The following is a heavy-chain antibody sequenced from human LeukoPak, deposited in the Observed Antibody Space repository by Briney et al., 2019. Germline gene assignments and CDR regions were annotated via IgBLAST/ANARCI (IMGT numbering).Heavy chain of an antibody. CDR2: ISGGGGST. CDR3: AKDTGSYRYFDN. CDR1: GFTFSSYA. D-gene: IGHD1-26*01. V-gene: IGHV3-23*01. J-gene: IGHJ4*02. Sequence: GGSLRLSCAASGFTFSSYAMNWVRQAPGKGLEWVSSISGGGGSTYYADSVKGRFTISRDNSKNTLYLQMNSLRAEDTAVYYCAKDTGSYRYFDNWGQGTLVTVSS.